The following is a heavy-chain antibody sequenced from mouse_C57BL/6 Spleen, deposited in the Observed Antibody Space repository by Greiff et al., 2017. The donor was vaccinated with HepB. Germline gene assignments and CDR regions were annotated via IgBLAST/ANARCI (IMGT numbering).Heavy chain of an antibody. V-gene: IGHV1-82*01. Sequence: VQGVESGPELVKPGASVKISCKASGYAFSSSWMNWVKQRPGKGLEWIGRIYPGDGDTNYNGKFKGKATLTADKSSSTAYMQLSSLTSEDSAVYFCAREDVGGDYWGQGTTLTVSS. J-gene: IGHJ2*01. CDR2: IYPGDGDT. CDR1: GYAFSSSW. CDR3: AREDVGGDY.